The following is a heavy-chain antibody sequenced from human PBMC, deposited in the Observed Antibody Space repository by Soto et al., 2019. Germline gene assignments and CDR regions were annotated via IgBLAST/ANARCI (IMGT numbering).Heavy chain of an antibody. D-gene: IGHD3-22*01. J-gene: IGHJ4*02. Sequence: GGSLRLSCAASGFNFSNAWMNWVRPAPGKGLEWVGRIKSKTDGGTTDYAAPVKGRFTISRDDSKNTLYLQMNSLKTEDTAVYYCTTLDMIVVVITSDFDYWGQGTLVTVSS. CDR2: IKSKTDGGTT. V-gene: IGHV3-15*07. CDR3: TTLDMIVVVITSDFDY. CDR1: GFNFSNAW.